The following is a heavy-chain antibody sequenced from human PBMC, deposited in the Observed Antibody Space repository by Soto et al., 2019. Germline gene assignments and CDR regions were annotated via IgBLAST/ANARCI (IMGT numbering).Heavy chain of an antibody. CDR1: GFTVSSYH. V-gene: IGHV3-21*01. CDR2: ISSSSSYI. CDR3: VMTYDSGDFAADY. J-gene: IGHJ4*02. Sequence: GGSLRLSCAASGFTVSSYHMNWVRQAPGKGLEWVSSISSSSSYINYADSVKGRFTISRDNAKNSLYLQMNSLRPDDTAVYYCVMTYDSGDFAADYWGQGTLVTVSS. D-gene: IGHD4-17*01.